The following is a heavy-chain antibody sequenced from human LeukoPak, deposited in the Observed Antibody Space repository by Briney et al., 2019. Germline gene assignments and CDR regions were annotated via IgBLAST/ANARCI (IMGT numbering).Heavy chain of an antibody. D-gene: IGHD5-24*01. Sequence: GGSLRLSCAASGFTFSNYWMSWVRQAPGKGLEFMANIKEAGSEKYYVDSVKGRFTISRDDAKNSLYLQMNSLRAEDTAVYYCARETRWDFDYWGQGTPVTVSS. CDR3: ARETRWDFDY. V-gene: IGHV3-7*01. CDR2: IKEAGSEK. J-gene: IGHJ4*02. CDR1: GFTFSNYW.